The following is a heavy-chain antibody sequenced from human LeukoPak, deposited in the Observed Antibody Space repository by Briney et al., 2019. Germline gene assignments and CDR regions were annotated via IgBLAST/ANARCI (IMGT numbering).Heavy chain of an antibody. CDR1: GFIFSSYA. D-gene: IGHD6-19*01. J-gene: IGHJ4*02. CDR3: AKTLAGYYFDY. Sequence: PGGSLRLSCAASGFIFSSYAMSWVRQAPGKGLEWVSAISGSGGSTFYADPVKGRFTISRDNSKNTLYLQMNSLRAEDTAIYYCAKTLAGYYFDYWGQGTLVTVSS. V-gene: IGHV3-23*01. CDR2: ISGSGGST.